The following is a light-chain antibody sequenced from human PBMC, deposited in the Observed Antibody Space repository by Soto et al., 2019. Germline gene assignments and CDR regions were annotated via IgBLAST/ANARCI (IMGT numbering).Light chain of an antibody. CDR3: QQRSIWPPLT. J-gene: IGKJ4*01. CDR1: QSVSSY. V-gene: IGKV3-11*01. Sequence: EIVLTQSPATLSLSPGERATLSCRASQSVSSYLAWYQLKPGQAPRLLIYDASNRATGIPARFSGSGSGTDFTLTISSLEPEDFAVYYCQQRSIWPPLTFGGGTKVEIK. CDR2: DAS.